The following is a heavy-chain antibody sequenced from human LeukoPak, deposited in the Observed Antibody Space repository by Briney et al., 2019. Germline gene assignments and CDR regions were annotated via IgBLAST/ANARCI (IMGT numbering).Heavy chain of an antibody. CDR3: GKDIRYYDTTGGNDY. V-gene: IGHV3-9*01. J-gene: IGHJ4*02. D-gene: IGHD3-22*01. CDR2: ISWNSGSI. CDR1: GFTFDDYA. Sequence: GGSLRLSCAASGFTFDDYAMHWVRQAPGKGLEWVSGISWNSGSIDYADSVKGRFTISRDNAKKSLYLQMNSLRAEDTALYYCGKDIRYYDTTGGNDYWGQGTLATVSS.